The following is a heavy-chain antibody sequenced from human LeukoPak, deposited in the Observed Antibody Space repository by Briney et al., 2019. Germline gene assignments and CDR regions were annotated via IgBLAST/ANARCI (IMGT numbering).Heavy chain of an antibody. CDR2: IYHSGST. CDR3: ARARDYGDYVTYYYYYGMDV. Sequence: PSQTLSLTCAVSGGSISSGGYSWSWIRQPPGKGLEWIGYIYHSGSTNYNPSLKSRVTISVDTSKNQFSLKLSSVTAADTAVYYCARARDYGDYVTYYYYYGMDVWGQGTTVTVSS. J-gene: IGHJ6*02. D-gene: IGHD4-17*01. CDR1: GGSISSGGYS. V-gene: IGHV4-30-2*01.